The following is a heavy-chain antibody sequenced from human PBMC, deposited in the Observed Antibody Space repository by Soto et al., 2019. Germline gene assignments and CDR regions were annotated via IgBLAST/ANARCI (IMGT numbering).Heavy chain of an antibody. V-gene: IGHV4-30-4*01. CDR3: ARGVSPVDFSDYYDSSGQYYFDY. CDR2: IYYSGST. Sequence: QVQLQESGPGLVKPSQTLSLTCTVSGGTISSGDYYWSRIRQPPWKGLEWIGYIYYSGSTYYNPSLKSRVTISVDTSKNQFSLKLSSVTAADTAVYYCARGVSPVDFSDYYDSSGQYYFDYWGQGTLVTVSS. D-gene: IGHD3-22*01. CDR1: GGTISSGDYY. J-gene: IGHJ4*02.